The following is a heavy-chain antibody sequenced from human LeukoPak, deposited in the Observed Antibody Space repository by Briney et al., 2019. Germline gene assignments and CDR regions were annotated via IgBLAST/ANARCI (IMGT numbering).Heavy chain of an antibody. J-gene: IGHJ3*02. Sequence: SETLSLTCTVSAGSINSDDYYWSWIRQPAGKGLEWIGRIYSPGTNYNYNPSLKSRVTISIDTSRNQFSLKLTSVTAGDTAVYYCARGIGTSYESSRDAFDIWGQGTMVTVSS. V-gene: IGHV4-61*02. CDR3: ARGIGTSYESSRDAFDI. CDR2: IYSPGT. CDR1: AGSINSDDYY. D-gene: IGHD3-22*01.